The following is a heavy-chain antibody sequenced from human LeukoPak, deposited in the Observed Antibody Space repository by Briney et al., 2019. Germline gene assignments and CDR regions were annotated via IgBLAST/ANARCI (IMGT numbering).Heavy chain of an antibody. CDR1: GGSISSGGYS. CDR3: ARVGPVRGLYYFDY. CDR2: IYHSGST. D-gene: IGHD3-10*01. J-gene: IGHJ4*02. V-gene: IGHV4-30-2*01. Sequence: SETLSLTCTVSGGSISSGGYSWSWIRQPPGKGLEWIEYIYHSGSTYYNPSLKSRVTISVDRSKNQFSLKLSSVTAADTAVYYCARVGPVRGLYYFDYWGQGTLVTVSS.